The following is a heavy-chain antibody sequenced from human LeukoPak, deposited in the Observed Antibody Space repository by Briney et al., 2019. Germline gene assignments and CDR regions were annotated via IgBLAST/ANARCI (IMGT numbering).Heavy chain of an antibody. CDR2: ISSSSSYI. Sequence: GGSLRLSCAASGFTFSSYSMNWVRQAPGKGLEWVSSISSSSSYIYYADSVKGRFTISGDNAKNSLYLQMNSLRAEDTAVYYCARAYDFWSGYLYYFDYWGQGTLVTVSS. D-gene: IGHD3-3*01. J-gene: IGHJ4*02. V-gene: IGHV3-21*01. CDR3: ARAYDFWSGYLYYFDY. CDR1: GFTFSSYS.